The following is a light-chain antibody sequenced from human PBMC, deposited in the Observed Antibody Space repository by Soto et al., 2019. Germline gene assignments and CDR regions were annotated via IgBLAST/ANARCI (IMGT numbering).Light chain of an antibody. CDR2: AAS. Sequence: DIQMTQSPSSLSASVGDRVTITCRASQSISSYLNWYQQKPGKAPKLLIYAASSLQSGVPSRFSGSGSGTDFTLTISSLQPEDFATYYCQQSYSTLETFXQGTKVDIK. J-gene: IGKJ1*01. CDR1: QSISSY. V-gene: IGKV1-39*01. CDR3: QQSYSTLET.